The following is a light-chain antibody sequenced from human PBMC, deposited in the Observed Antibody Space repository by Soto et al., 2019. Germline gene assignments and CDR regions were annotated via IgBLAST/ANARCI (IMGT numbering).Light chain of an antibody. CDR2: AAS. V-gene: IGKV1-39*01. J-gene: IGKJ5*01. Sequence: DIQMTPAPSSLSASVAARVTITGRARHSSSSYLNWYQQQPGKAPQLLIYAASSSKSGAPSRFSGSGSGTDFTLTISSLQPEDFATYYCQQYNSYPITFGQGTRLEI. CDR1: HSSSSY. CDR3: QQYNSYPIT.